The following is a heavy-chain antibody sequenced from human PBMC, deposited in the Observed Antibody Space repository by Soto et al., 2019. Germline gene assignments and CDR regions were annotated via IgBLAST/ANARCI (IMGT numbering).Heavy chain of an antibody. Sequence: SETLSLTCGVSGGSISSGGYSWSWIRQPPGKGLEWIGYIYHSGSTSYNPSLKSRVTISVDMSKNQFSLKLSSVTAADTAMYFCARGQDYYDSSAPLDYWGQGTLVTVSS. J-gene: IGHJ4*02. V-gene: IGHV4-30-2*01. D-gene: IGHD3-22*01. CDR2: IYHSGST. CDR3: ARGQDYYDSSAPLDY. CDR1: GGSISSGGYS.